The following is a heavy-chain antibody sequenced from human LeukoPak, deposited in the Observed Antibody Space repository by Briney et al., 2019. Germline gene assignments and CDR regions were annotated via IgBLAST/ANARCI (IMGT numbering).Heavy chain of an antibody. CDR2: IKQDGSEK. J-gene: IGHJ4*02. CDR3: ARAPRGVIFDY. CDR1: GFTFSSYW. Sequence: GGSLRLSCAASGFTFSSYWMSWVRQAPGKGLEWVANIKQDGSEKYYVDSVKGRFTISGDNAKNSLYLQMNSLRAEDTAVYYCARAPRGVIFDYWGQGTLVTVSS. D-gene: IGHD3-10*01. V-gene: IGHV3-7*01.